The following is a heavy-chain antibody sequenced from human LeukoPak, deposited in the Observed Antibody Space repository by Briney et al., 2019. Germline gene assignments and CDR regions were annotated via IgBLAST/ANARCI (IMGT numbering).Heavy chain of an antibody. V-gene: IGHV4-39*07. CDR2: IYYSGST. D-gene: IGHD6-13*01. Sequence: PSETLSLTCTVSGGSISSSSYYWGWIRQPPGKGLEWIGSIYYSGSTYYSPSLKSRVTISVDTSKNQFSLKLSSVTAADTAVYYCARIAAAGLDYWGQGTLVTVSS. CDR1: GGSISSSSYY. J-gene: IGHJ4*02. CDR3: ARIAAAGLDY.